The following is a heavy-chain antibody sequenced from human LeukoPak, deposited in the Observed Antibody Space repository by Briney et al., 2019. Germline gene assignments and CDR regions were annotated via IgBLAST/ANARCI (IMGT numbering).Heavy chain of an antibody. V-gene: IGHV3-23*01. CDR3: AKYSIDVIAVYYFVY. J-gene: IGHJ4*02. Sequence: PGGSLRLSCAASGFTFNNYVMSWLRQSPGKGLEWVSAVSGSGGGAYYAHSVKGRFTISRDNFKNTLFLQMNILKSEDTAVYSFAKYSIDVIAVYYFVYWVQGTLVTVSS. D-gene: IGHD2-21*01. CDR1: GFTFNNYV. CDR2: VSGSGGGA.